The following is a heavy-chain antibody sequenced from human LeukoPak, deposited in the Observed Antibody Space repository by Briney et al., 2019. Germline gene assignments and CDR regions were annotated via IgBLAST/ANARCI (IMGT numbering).Heavy chain of an antibody. Sequence: ASETLSLTCTVSGGSISSYYWSWIRQPPGKGLEWIGYIYTCGSTNYNPSLKSRVTISVDTSKNQFSLKLSSVTAADTAVYYCARGDYGDLYFDYWGQGALVTVSS. CDR3: ARGDYGDLYFDY. CDR1: GGSISSYY. J-gene: IGHJ4*02. V-gene: IGHV4-4*09. D-gene: IGHD4-17*01. CDR2: IYTCGST.